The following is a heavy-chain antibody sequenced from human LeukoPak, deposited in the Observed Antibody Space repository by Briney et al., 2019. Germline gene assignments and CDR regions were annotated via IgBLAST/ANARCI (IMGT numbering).Heavy chain of an antibody. CDR3: AKDRNYYDSSGYYYYMDV. CDR1: GFTFSSYW. Sequence: GGSLRLSCAASGFTFSSYWMSWVRQAPGKGLEWVANIKQDGSEKYYVDSVKGRFTISRDNAKNSLYLQMNSLRAEDTAVYYCAKDRNYYDSSGYYYYMDVWGKGTTVTVSS. D-gene: IGHD3-22*01. V-gene: IGHV3-7*03. J-gene: IGHJ6*03. CDR2: IKQDGSEK.